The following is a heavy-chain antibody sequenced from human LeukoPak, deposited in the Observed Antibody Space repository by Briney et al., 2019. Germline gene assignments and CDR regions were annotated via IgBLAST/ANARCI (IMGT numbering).Heavy chain of an antibody. CDR3: ARSSGWDAFDI. CDR2: IGWNSGSI. Sequence: GGSLRLSCAASGFTFDDYAMHWVRQAPGKGLEWVSGIGWNSGSIGYADSVKGRFTISRDNAKNSLYLQMNSLRADDTAVYYCARSSGWDAFDIWGQGTMVTVSS. D-gene: IGHD3-22*01. J-gene: IGHJ3*02. V-gene: IGHV3-9*01. CDR1: GFTFDDYA.